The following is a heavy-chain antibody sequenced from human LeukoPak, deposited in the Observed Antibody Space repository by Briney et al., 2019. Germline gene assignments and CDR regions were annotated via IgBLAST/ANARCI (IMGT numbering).Heavy chain of an antibody. CDR3: ARGPGVRQHFDY. V-gene: IGHV4-30-4*01. Sequence: SQTLSLTCTVSGGSLSSGDYYWSWIRQPPGKGLEWIGYIYYSGSTYYNPSLKSRVTISVDTSKNQFSLKLSSVTAADTAVYYCARGPGVRQHFDYWGQGTLVTVSS. CDR2: IYYSGST. CDR1: GGSLSSGDYY. J-gene: IGHJ4*02. D-gene: IGHD1-1*01.